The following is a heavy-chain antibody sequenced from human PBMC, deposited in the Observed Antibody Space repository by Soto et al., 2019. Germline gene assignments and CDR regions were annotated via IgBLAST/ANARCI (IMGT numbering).Heavy chain of an antibody. V-gene: IGHV3-21*06. CDR1: GFTFSRYG. Sequence: EVQLVESGGGLVKPGGSLRLSCAASGFTFSRYGMNWLRQAPGKGLEWVASISSSTSYVYYADSVKGRFSTSRDNAKNILYLEMYALRSEDTASYYWARDPSEGRVGNWFESWGQGTLVTVSS. CDR2: ISSSTSYV. J-gene: IGHJ5*01. CDR3: ARDPSEGRVGNWFES.